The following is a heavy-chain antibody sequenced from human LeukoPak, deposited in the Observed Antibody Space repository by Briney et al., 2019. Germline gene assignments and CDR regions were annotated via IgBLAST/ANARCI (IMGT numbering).Heavy chain of an antibody. CDR1: GFTFSSHW. J-gene: IGHJ4*02. CDR2: INRVGSEI. V-gene: IGHV3-7*03. D-gene: IGHD3-16*01. Sequence: GGSLRLSCAASGFTFSSHWMSWVRQAPGKGLEWVANINRVGSEIHYVDSVKGRFTISRDNAKNSLYLQMSSLRAEDTAVYYCARDHVAPGLIFDYWGQGTLVTVSS. CDR3: ARDHVAPGLIFDY.